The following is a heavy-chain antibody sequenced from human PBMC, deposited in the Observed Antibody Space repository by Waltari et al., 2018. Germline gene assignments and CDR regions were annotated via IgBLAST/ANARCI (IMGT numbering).Heavy chain of an antibody. D-gene: IGHD3-16*01. J-gene: IGHJ5*02. Sequence: QVQLQQWGAGQLKPSETLSLTCAVYGASFSGYYWSWIRQPPGKGLEWIGEINHSGSTNYNPSLKNRLTISLDTSKNQFSLKMRSVTAADTALYYCARADRGRDGRYATPDWGPWGQGTLVTVSS. CDR1: GASFSGYY. CDR3: ARADRGRDGRYATPDWGP. V-gene: IGHV4-34*01. CDR2: INHSGST.